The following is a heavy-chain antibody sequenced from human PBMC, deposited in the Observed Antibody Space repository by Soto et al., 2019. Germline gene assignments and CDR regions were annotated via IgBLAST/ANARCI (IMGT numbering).Heavy chain of an antibody. CDR1: GFIFSDYA. CDR3: VKGMNYYYYYMDV. J-gene: IGHJ6*03. V-gene: IGHV3-23*01. CDR2: ISGSGGKT. Sequence: EVPLLESGGGFVPPGGSLRLSCAASGFIFSDYALTWVRQAPGKGLEWVSAISGSGGKTYYADSVKGRFTISRDSSQNMMSLQMSGLRAEDTAIYYCVKGMNYYYYYMDVWGNGTTVTVSS.